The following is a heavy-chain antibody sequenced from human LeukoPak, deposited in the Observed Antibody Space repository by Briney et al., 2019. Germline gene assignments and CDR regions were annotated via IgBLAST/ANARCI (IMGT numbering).Heavy chain of an antibody. CDR2: IKQDGSEK. Sequence: GGSLRLSCAASGFTFSNYWMSWVRQAPGKGLEWVANIKQDGSEKYYVDSVKGRITISRDNAMSSLYLQMNSLRAEDTAVYYCARRPFGADYWGQGTLVTVSS. V-gene: IGHV3-7*01. CDR1: GFTFSNYW. D-gene: IGHD3-10*01. J-gene: IGHJ4*02. CDR3: ARRPFGADY.